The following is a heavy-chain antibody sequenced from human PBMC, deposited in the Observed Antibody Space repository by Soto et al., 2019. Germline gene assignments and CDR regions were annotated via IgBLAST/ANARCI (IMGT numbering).Heavy chain of an antibody. CDR2: ISSSGSTI. D-gene: IGHD3-10*01. Sequence: PGGSLRLSCAASGFTFSDYYMSWIRQAPGKGLEWVSYISSSGSTIYYADSVKGRFTISRDNAKNSLYLQMNSLRAEDTAVYYCARDRVPITMVRGVLTKTNWFDPWGQGTLVTVSS. V-gene: IGHV3-11*01. J-gene: IGHJ5*02. CDR1: GFTFSDYY. CDR3: ARDRVPITMVRGVLTKTNWFDP.